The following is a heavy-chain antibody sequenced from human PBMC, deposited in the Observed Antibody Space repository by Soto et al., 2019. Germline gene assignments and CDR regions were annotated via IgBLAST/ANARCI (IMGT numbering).Heavy chain of an antibody. CDR2: NYSSGTT. J-gene: IGHJ5*02. V-gene: IGHV4-31*03. CDR3: TRWSIVVVPAHGFDP. CDR1: GGSISSGGYY. D-gene: IGHD2-2*01. Sequence: QVQLQESGPGLVKPSETLSLTCTVSGGSISSGGYYWSWIRQHPGKGLEWIGYNYSSGTTYYNPSLKRRVTMSVDTTKTLFPRKWSSVSSAAKGLYYCTRWSIVVVPAHGFDPWGRGTLVSV.